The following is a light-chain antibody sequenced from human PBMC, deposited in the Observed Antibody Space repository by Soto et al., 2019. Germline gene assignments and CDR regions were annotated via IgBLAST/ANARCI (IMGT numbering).Light chain of an antibody. V-gene: IGKV3-15*01. CDR3: QQYNNWPPIFT. CDR1: QSVSSN. Sequence: EIVMTQSPATLSVSPGERATLSSRASQSVSSNLAWYHQKPGQAPRLLTYGASTRATGIPARFSGSGSGTEFTLTISSLQSEDFAVYYCQQYNNWPPIFTFGPGTKVDIK. J-gene: IGKJ3*01. CDR2: GAS.